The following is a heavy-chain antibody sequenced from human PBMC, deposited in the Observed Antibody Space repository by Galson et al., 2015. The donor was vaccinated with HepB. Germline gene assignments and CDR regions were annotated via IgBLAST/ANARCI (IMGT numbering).Heavy chain of an antibody. V-gene: IGHV3-11*01. CDR1: GFTFSDYY. D-gene: IGHD3-10*01. Sequence: SLRLSCAASGFTFSDYYMSWIRQAPGKGLEWVSYISNSGSTIYYADSVKGRFTISRDNAKNSLYLQMNSLRAEDTAVYYCAREQYYYGSGSIGYMDVWGRGTTVTVSS. J-gene: IGHJ6*03. CDR2: ISNSGSTI. CDR3: AREQYYYGSGSIGYMDV.